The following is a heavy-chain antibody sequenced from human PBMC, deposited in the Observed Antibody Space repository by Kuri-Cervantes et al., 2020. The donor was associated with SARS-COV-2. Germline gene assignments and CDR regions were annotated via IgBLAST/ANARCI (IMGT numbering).Heavy chain of an antibody. CDR1: GFTFSSYC. CDR2: IKQDGSEK. J-gene: IGHJ4*02. D-gene: IGHD1-1*01. V-gene: IGHV3-7*01. Sequence: GGARRVSCAAAGFTFSSYCMSWVRQAPGKWLEWVANIKQDGSEKYYVDSVKGRFTISRDNAKNSLYLQMNSLRAEDTAIYYCASSGNWNDDFDYWGQGTLVTVSS. CDR3: ASSGNWNDDFDY.